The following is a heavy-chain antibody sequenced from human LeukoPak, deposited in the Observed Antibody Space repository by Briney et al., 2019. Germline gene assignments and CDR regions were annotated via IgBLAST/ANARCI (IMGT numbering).Heavy chain of an antibody. V-gene: IGHV1-69*01. CDR1: GGTFGSYA. CDR3: ARADSSGYPGTPNIDP. D-gene: IGHD3-22*01. Sequence: SVKVSCKASGGTFGSYAISWVRQAPGQGLEWMGGIIPIFGTANYAQKFQGRVTITADESTSTAYMELSSLRSEDTAVYYCARADSSGYPGTPNIDPWGQGTLVTVSS. J-gene: IGHJ5*02. CDR2: IIPIFGTA.